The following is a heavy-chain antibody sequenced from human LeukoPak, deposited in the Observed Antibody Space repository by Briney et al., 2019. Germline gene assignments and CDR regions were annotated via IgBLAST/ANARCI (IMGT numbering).Heavy chain of an antibody. V-gene: IGHV3-7*01. CDR2: IKQDGSEK. Sequence: PGGSLRLSCAASRFTFSSYWMSWVRQAPGKGLEWVANIKQDGSEKYYVDSVKGRFTISRDNPKNSLYLQMNSLRAEDTAVYYCVRYYDILTGYPLLGMDVCGQGTTVTVSS. D-gene: IGHD3-9*01. CDR3: VRYYDILTGYPLLGMDV. J-gene: IGHJ6*02. CDR1: RFTFSSYW.